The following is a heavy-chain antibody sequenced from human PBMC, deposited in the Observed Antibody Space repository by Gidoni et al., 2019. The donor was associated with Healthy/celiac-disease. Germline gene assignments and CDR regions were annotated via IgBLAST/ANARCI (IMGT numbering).Heavy chain of an antibody. CDR3: ARAIRAVAGIGYFDY. V-gene: IGHV4-34*01. CDR1: GGSFSGYY. CDR2: INHSGST. D-gene: IGHD6-19*01. Sequence: QVQLQQWGAGLLKPSETLSLTCAVYGGSFSGYYWSWIRQPPGKGLEWIGEINHSGSTNYNPSLKSRVTISVDTSKNQFSLKLSSVTAADTAVYYCARAIRAVAGIGYFDYWGQGTLVTVSS. J-gene: IGHJ4*02.